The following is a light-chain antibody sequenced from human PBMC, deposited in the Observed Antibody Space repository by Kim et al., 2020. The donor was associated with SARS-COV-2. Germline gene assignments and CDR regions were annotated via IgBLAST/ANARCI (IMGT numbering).Light chain of an antibody. CDR2: KDT. CDR3: QSADSSGNYVV. V-gene: IGLV3-25*03. J-gene: IGLJ2*01. Sequence: SYELTQPPSVSVSPGQTARITCSGDALPKQYACWYQQKPGQAPILVIYKDTERPSGIPERFSGSSSGTTVTLTIRGVQAEDDADYYCQSADSSGNYVVFG. CDR1: ALPKQY.